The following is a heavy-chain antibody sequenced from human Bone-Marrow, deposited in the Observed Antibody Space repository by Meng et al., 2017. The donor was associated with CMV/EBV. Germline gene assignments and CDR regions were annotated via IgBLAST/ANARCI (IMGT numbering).Heavy chain of an antibody. Sequence: GGSLRLSCAASGFTFSSYWMSWVRQAPGKGLEWVSYISGSAGTIYYADSVKGRFTISRDNAKNSLSLQLNSLRVEDTAVYYCARAGPTYTSPVDVWGQGTTVTVSS. CDR3: ARAGPTYTSPVDV. CDR2: ISGSAGTI. J-gene: IGHJ6*01. V-gene: IGHV3-48*04. CDR1: GFTFSSYW.